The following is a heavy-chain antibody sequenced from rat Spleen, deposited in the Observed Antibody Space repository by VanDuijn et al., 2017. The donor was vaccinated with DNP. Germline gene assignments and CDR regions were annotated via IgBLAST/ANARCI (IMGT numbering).Heavy chain of an antibody. CDR2: ISTSGGST. D-gene: IGHD1-1*01. CDR1: GFTFSNYD. Sequence: EVQLVETGGGLVQPGRSLKLSCAASGFTFSNYDMAWVRQAPTKGLEWVASISTSGGSTYYRDSVKGRFTISRDNAKSTLYLQMDSLRSEDTATYYCATLRYYSAPYAMDAWGQGTSVTVSS. V-gene: IGHV5-25*01. J-gene: IGHJ4*01. CDR3: ATLRYYSAPYAMDA.